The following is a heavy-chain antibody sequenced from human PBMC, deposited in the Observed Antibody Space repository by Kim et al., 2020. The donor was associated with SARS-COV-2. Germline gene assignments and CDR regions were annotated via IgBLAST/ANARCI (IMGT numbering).Heavy chain of an antibody. V-gene: IGHV3-48*03. D-gene: IGHD3-22*01. Sequence: DSVKGRFTISRDNAKKSLYLQMNGLRAEDTAVYYCARDSDYYDSSGAFDYWGQGTLVTVSS. J-gene: IGHJ4*02. CDR3: ARDSDYYDSSGAFDY.